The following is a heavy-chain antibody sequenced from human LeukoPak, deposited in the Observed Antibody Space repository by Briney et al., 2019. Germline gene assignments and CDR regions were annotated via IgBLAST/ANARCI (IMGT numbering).Heavy chain of an antibody. CDR3: ARLDKTKSWGGEVDY. V-gene: IGHV4-59*08. D-gene: IGHD2-21*01. CDR2: IYYSGST. Sequence: PSETLSLTCIVSGGSISSYYWSWIRQPPGKGLEWIGYIYYSGSTNYNPSLKSRVTISVDTSKNQFSLKLSSVTAADTAVYYCARLDKTKSWGGEVDYWGQGTLVTVSS. CDR1: GGSISSYY. J-gene: IGHJ4*02.